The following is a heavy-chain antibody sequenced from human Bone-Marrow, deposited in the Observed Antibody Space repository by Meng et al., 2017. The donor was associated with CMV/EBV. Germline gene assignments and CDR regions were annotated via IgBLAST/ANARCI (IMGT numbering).Heavy chain of an antibody. CDR1: GYTFTSYG. CDR2: ISAYNGNT. Sequence: ASVKVSCKASGYTFTSYGISWVRQAPGQGLEWMGWISAYNGNTNYAQKLQGRVTMTTDTSTSTAYLELRSLRSDDTAVYYCARDRMWEFLVVPAAIYDAFDIWGQGTRVTVSS. CDR3: ARDRMWEFLVVPAAIYDAFDI. J-gene: IGHJ3*02. V-gene: IGHV1-18*01. D-gene: IGHD2-2*01.